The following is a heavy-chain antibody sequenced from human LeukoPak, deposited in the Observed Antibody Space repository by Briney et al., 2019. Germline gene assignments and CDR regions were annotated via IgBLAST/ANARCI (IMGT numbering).Heavy chain of an antibody. Sequence: GALRLSCAASRFTFSTYSMNWVRQAPGKGLEWVSSISSRSTYIYYADSVKGRFTISRDNAKNSLYLQMNSLRAEDTAVYYCARDLSSSSFDYWGQGTLVTVSS. CDR2: ISSRSTYI. J-gene: IGHJ4*02. CDR3: ARDLSSSSFDY. CDR1: RFTFSTYS. V-gene: IGHV3-21*01. D-gene: IGHD6-6*01.